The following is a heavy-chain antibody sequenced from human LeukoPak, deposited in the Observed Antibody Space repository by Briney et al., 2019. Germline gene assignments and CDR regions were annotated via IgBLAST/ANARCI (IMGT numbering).Heavy chain of an antibody. CDR2: IYYSGST. Sequence: PSETLSLTCTVSGGSISSYYWSWIRQPPGKGLEWIGYIYYSGSTNYNPSLKSRVTISVDTSKNQFSLKLSSVTAADTAVYYCARGSGPVTIDYWGQGTLVTVSS. J-gene: IGHJ4*02. CDR1: GGSISSYY. V-gene: IGHV4-59*01. CDR3: ARGSGPVTIDY. D-gene: IGHD4-17*01.